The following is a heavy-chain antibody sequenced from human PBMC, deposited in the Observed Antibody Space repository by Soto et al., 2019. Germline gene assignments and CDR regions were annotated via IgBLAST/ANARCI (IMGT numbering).Heavy chain of an antibody. J-gene: IGHJ5*01. CDR2: VSGNNGAS. D-gene: IGHD2-2*01. CDR1: GYTSADFG. V-gene: IGHV1-18*04. Sequence: AASVKVSGKASGYTSADFGISWVRQAPGQGLEWMGWVSGNNGASNPAPKVQGRITMTLDTSTGVSYMALRSLRSDDTAIYYCVRDQKYFRVNGNWFDSWGQGTLVTVSS. CDR3: VRDQKYFRVNGNWFDS.